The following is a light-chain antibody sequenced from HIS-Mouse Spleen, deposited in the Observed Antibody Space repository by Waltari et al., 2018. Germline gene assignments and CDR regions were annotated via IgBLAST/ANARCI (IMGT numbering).Light chain of an antibody. V-gene: IGLV3-1*01. CDR3: QAWDSSTVV. CDR1: KLGDKY. CDR2: QDR. Sequence: SYELTQPPSLSVSPGQTASITCSGDKLGDKYACWYQQKPGQSPVLVIYQDRKRPSGIPGRFSGSNSWNPATLTISGTQAMDEADYYCQAWDSSTVVFGGGTKLTVL. J-gene: IGLJ2*01.